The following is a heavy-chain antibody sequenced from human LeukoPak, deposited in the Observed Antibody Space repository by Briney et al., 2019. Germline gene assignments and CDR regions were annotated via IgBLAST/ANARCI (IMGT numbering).Heavy chain of an antibody. CDR1: GFTFSDYY. V-gene: IGHV3-11*06. D-gene: IGHD6-13*01. J-gene: IGHJ5*02. CDR3: ARANRYSSSWYWFDP. CDR2: ISSSSSYT. Sequence: GGSLRLSCAASGFTFSDYYMSWLRQAPGKGLEWVSYISSSSSYTNYADSVKGRFTISRDNAKNSLYLQMNSLRAEDTAVYYCARANRYSSSWYWFDPWGQGTLVTVSS.